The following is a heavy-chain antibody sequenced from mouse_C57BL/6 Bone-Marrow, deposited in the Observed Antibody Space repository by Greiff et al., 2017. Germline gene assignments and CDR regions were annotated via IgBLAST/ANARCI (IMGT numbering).Heavy chain of an antibody. J-gene: IGHJ1*03. Sequence: KPGQGLEWIGNINPSNGGTNYNEKFKSKATLTVDKSSSTAYMQLSSLTSEDSAVYYCATVVGDWYFDVWGTGTTVTVSS. D-gene: IGHD1-1*01. V-gene: IGHV1-53*01. CDR2: INPSNGGT. CDR3: ATVVGDWYFDV.